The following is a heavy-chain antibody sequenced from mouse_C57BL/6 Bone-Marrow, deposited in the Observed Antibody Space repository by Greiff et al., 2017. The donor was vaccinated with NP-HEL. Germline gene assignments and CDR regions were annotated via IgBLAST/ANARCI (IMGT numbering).Heavy chain of an antibody. D-gene: IGHD1-1*01. CDR2: INPNYGTT. Sequence: VQLKQSGPELVKPGASVKISCKASGYSFTDYNMNWVKQSNGKSLEWIGVINPNYGTTSYNQKFKGKATLTVDQSSSTAYMQLNSLTSEDSAVYYCARWEYYYGSSYPLWYFDVWGTGTTVTVSS. V-gene: IGHV1-39*01. CDR3: ARWEYYYGSSYPLWYFDV. CDR1: GYSFTDYN. J-gene: IGHJ1*03.